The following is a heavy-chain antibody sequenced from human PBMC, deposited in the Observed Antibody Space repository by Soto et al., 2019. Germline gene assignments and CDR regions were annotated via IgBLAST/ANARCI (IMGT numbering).Heavy chain of an antibody. CDR2: LYWDDDR. Sequence: QITLKESGPTLVKPTQTLTLTCTFSGFSLSTDGVGVGWIRQPPGKALEWVALLYWDDDRRYSPFLKSRLTITKDIPKSQVVLMMTNMDPVDTGTYYCAHSSFRALDYWGQGTLVTVSS. CDR3: AHSSFRALDY. CDR1: GFSLSTDGVG. J-gene: IGHJ4*02. V-gene: IGHV2-5*02.